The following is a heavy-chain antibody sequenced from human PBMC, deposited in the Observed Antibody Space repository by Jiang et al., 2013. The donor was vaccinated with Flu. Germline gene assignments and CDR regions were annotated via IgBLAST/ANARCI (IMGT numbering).Heavy chain of an antibody. CDR1: IHFSSYG. J-gene: IGHJ4*02. D-gene: IGHD6-19*01. Sequence: LVEVWGRRGPAREVPETFLCSLWIHFSSYGVHWVARLQARGLEWVAVISFDGSNRYYTESVKGRFTVSRDNSKNTLYLQMNSLRADDTAVYFCAKDPTRPSGYSSRWGYCDSWGQGVLVTV. CDR3: AKDPTRPSGYSSRWGYCDS. V-gene: IGHV3-30*18. CDR2: ISFDGSNR.